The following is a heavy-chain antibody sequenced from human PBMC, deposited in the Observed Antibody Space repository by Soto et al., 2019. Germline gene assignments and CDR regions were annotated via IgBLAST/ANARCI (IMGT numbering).Heavy chain of an antibody. J-gene: IGHJ4*02. CDR2: INHSGST. D-gene: IGHD2-2*01. CDR3: ARVPLPAASAAIDY. CDR1: GGSFSGYY. V-gene: IGHV4-34*01. Sequence: PSETLSLTCAVYGGSFSGYYWSWIRQPPGKGLEWIGEINHSGSTNYNPSLKSRVTISVDTSKNQFSLKLSSVTAADTAVYYCARVPLPAASAAIDYWGQGTLVTVSS.